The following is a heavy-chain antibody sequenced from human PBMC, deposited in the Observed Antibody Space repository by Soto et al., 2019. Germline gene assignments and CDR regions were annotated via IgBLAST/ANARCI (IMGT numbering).Heavy chain of an antibody. CDR1: GFSFSSYA. Sequence: GGSLRLSCAASGFSFSSYAMHWVRQAPGKGLEWVAVISYDGSNKFYADSVKGRFTISRDSSKNTLHLQMNSLRVEDTAVYYCARAQQQLVEGRHFYPMDVWGQGTTVTVSS. J-gene: IGHJ6*02. D-gene: IGHD6-13*01. CDR3: ARAQQQLVEGRHFYPMDV. CDR2: ISYDGSNK. V-gene: IGHV3-30*01.